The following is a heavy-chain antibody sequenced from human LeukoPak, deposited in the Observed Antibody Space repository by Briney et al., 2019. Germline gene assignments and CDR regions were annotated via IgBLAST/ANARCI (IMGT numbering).Heavy chain of an antibody. CDR3: ARGGRITIFGVVID. CDR1: GFTFSSYE. V-gene: IGHV3-48*03. J-gene: IGHJ4*02. CDR2: ISSSGSTI. Sequence: PGGSLRLSCAASGFTFSSYEMNWVRQAPGKGLEXXXXISSSGSTIYYADSVKGRFTISRDNAKNSLFLQMNSLRAEDTAVYYCARGGRITIFGVVIDWGQGTLVTVSS. D-gene: IGHD3-3*01.